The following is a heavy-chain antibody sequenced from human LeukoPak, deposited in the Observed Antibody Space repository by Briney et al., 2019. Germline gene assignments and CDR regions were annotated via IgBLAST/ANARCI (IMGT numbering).Heavy chain of an antibody. J-gene: IGHJ4*02. CDR3: AKGVGYCSGGSCQQFDY. V-gene: IGHV3-23*01. Sequence: PGGSLRLSCAASGFTFSSYAMSWVRQAPGKGLEWVSAISGSGGSTYYADSVKGRFTISRDNSKNTLYLQTNSLRAEDTAVYYCAKGVGYCSGGSCQQFDYWGQGTLVTVSS. D-gene: IGHD2-15*01. CDR1: GFTFSSYA. CDR2: ISGSGGST.